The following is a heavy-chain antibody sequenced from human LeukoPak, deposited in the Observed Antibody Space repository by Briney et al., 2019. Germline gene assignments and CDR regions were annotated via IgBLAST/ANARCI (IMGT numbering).Heavy chain of an antibody. Sequence: SETLSLTWSVYGGPFSGYYWSWIRQPPGKGLEWIGEINHSGSTNYNPSLKSRVTISVDTSKNQFSLKLSSVTAADTAVYYCARHRCSGGSCYPMNWFDPWGQGTLVTVSS. CDR2: INHSGST. V-gene: IGHV4-34*01. CDR1: GGPFSGYY. CDR3: ARHRCSGGSCYPMNWFDP. D-gene: IGHD2-15*01. J-gene: IGHJ5*02.